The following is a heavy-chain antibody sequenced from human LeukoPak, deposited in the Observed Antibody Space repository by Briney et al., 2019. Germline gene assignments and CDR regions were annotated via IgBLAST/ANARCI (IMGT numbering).Heavy chain of an antibody. CDR2: IYTSGST. D-gene: IGHD3-3*01. V-gene: IGHV4-4*09. J-gene: IGHJ6*03. CDR1: GGSISSYY. Sequence: PSETLSLTCTVSGGSISSYYWSWIRQPPGKGLEWIGYIYTSGSTNYNPSLKSRVTISVDTSKNQFSLKLSSVTAADTAVYYCARHGGYDFWSGYYTGSHYYYMDVWGKGTTVTVSS. CDR3: ARHGGYDFWSGYYTGSHYYYMDV.